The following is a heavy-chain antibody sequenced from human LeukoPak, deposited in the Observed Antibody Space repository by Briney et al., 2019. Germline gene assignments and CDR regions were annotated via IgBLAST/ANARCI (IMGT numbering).Heavy chain of an antibody. J-gene: IGHJ4*02. V-gene: IGHV1-24*01. CDR3: ATERGSSGYPDY. CDR1: GYTLTELS. D-gene: IGHD3-22*01. Sequence: ASVKVSCKVSGYTLTELSMQWVRQAPGKGLEWMGGFDPEDGETIYAQKFQGRVTMTEDTSTDTAYMELSSLRSEDTAVYYCATERGSSGYPDYWGQGTLVTVSS. CDR2: FDPEDGET.